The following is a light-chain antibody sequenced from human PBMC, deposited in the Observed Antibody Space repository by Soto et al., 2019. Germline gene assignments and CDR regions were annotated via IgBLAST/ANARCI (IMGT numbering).Light chain of an antibody. CDR1: SSDVGAFYY. Sequence: QSVLTQPASVSGSPGQSITISCTGTSSDVGAFYYVSWYQQHPGKAPTLMICGFRSLTSGVCYRFYGSKFGNTASLTISRLQAEDEADYYCASFTTMSTVVFGTGTKVTVL. V-gene: IGLV2-14*01. CDR2: GFR. J-gene: IGLJ1*01. CDR3: ASFTTMSTVV.